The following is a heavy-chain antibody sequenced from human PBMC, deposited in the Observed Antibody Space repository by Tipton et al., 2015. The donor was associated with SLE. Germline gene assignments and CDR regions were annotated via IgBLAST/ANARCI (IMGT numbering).Heavy chain of an antibody. V-gene: IGHV3-30-3*01. Sequence: GGGVVQPGRSLRLSCAASGFTFSSYAMHWVRQAPGKGLEWVAVISYDGSNKYYADSVKGRFTISRDNSKNTLYLQMNSLRAEDTAVYYCARGRGYFDWLCGYWGQGTLVTVSS. J-gene: IGHJ4*02. CDR3: ARGRGYFDWLCGY. CDR2: ISYDGSNK. D-gene: IGHD3-9*01. CDR1: GFTFSSYA.